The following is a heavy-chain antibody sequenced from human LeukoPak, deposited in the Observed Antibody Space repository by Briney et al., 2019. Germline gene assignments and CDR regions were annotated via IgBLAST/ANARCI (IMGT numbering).Heavy chain of an antibody. V-gene: IGHV3-64D*06. J-gene: IGHJ4*02. D-gene: IGHD6-13*01. CDR2: ISNDGGGT. CDR1: GFTFSSYG. Sequence: GGSLRLSCAASGFTFSSYGMHWVRQAPGKGLEYVSGISNDGGGTCYADSVKGRCTISRDNSKDTLYLQMSSLRPEDTGMYYCVKDLSGSWAFDYWGQGTLVTVSS. CDR3: VKDLSGSWAFDY.